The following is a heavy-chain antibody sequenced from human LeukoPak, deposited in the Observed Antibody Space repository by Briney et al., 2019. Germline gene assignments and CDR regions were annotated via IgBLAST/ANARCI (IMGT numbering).Heavy chain of an antibody. J-gene: IGHJ4*02. CDR3: ARRRSQGIDY. Sequence: GGSLRLSCAASGFTFSSNYMSWVRQAPGKGLEWVSVIYSGGSTYYADSVKGRFTISRDSANNSLYLQMDSLRAEDTAVYYCARRRSQGIDYWGQGTLVTVSS. V-gene: IGHV3-53*01. CDR2: IYSGGST. CDR1: GFTFSSNY.